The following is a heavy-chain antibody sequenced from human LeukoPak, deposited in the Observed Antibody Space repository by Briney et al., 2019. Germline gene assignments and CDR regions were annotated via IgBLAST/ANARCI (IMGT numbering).Heavy chain of an antibody. V-gene: IGHV4-34*01. D-gene: IGHD4-17*01. CDR1: GGSFSGYY. Sequence: SETLSLTCDVYGGSFSGYYWSWIRQPPGKGLEWIGEINHSGSTNYNPSLKSRVTISVDTSENQFSLKLSSVTAADTAVYYCAREGPTVTYRAYYYYYYMDVWGKGTTVTVSS. J-gene: IGHJ6*03. CDR3: AREGPTVTYRAYYYYYYMDV. CDR2: INHSGST.